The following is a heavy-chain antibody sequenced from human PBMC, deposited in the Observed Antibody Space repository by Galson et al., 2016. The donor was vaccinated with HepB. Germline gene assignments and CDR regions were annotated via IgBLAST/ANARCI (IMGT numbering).Heavy chain of an antibody. Sequence: PALVKPTQTLTLTCTFSGFSLTTRGTCVSWIRQPPGKALEWLALIDWDATQYNSTSLKSRLTISKDPYTNQVVIRMTNLDPLDTGTYFCARSTSVASFDYWGQGILVSVSS. J-gene: IGHJ4*02. V-gene: IGHV2-70*13. D-gene: IGHD1-1*01. CDR2: IDWDATQ. CDR3: ARSTSVASFDY. CDR1: GFSLTTRGTC.